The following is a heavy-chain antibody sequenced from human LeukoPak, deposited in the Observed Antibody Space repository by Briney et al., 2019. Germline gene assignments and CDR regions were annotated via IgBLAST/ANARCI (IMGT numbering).Heavy chain of an antibody. J-gene: IGHJ6*03. CDR3: ARATGGEHYDFWSGYPYYYYYYYMDV. CDR2: IYYSGST. Sequence: PSETLSLTCTVSGGSISSYYWSWIRQPPGKGLEWIGYIYYSGSTNYNPSPKSRVTISVDTSQNQFSLKLSSVTAADTAVYYCARATGGEHYDFWSGYPYYYYYYYMDVWGKGTTVTVSS. CDR1: GGSISSYY. D-gene: IGHD3-3*01. V-gene: IGHV4-59*01.